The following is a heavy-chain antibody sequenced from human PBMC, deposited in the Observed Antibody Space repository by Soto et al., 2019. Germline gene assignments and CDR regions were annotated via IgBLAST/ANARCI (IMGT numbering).Heavy chain of an antibody. CDR3: ARDRGLPDAFAV. D-gene: IGHD3-16*01. V-gene: IGHV3-74*01. Sequence: EVQLVESGGGLVQPGGSLRLSCAASGFTFSIYWMYWVRQAPGKGLVWVSRINSDGSTAIYADSVKGRFTTSRDNAKNTLYLQMNRLRAQDTAAYYCARDRGLPDAFAVWGQGTMVTVSS. CDR2: INSDGSTA. J-gene: IGHJ3*01. CDR1: GFTFSIYW.